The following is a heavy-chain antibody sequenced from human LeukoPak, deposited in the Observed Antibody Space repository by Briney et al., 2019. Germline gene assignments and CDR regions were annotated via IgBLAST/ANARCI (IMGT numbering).Heavy chain of an antibody. CDR2: IGGHGGST. Sequence: PGGSPRLSCAASGFTFDAYAMYWVRQAPGKGLECVSLIGGHGGSTYYADSVKGRFTISRDNSKNSLYLQMNSLRTEDTALYYCAKEHSASGSVDYWGQGTLVTVSS. V-gene: IGHV3-43*02. D-gene: IGHD1-26*01. J-gene: IGHJ4*02. CDR3: AKEHSASGSVDY. CDR1: GFTFDAYA.